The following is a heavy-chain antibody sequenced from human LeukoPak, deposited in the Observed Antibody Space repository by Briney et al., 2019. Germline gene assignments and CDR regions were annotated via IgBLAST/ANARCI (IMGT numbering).Heavy chain of an antibody. CDR1: GFTFSNYG. Sequence: GSLRLSCAASGFTFSNYGMSWIRQPPGKGLEWIGNIFYSGSTYYSPSVKSRVTISLDTSRNQFSLKLNSVTAADTAVYYCAKSNGYGLVDIWGQGTMVTVSS. CDR3: AKSNGYGLVDI. D-gene: IGHD3-10*01. V-gene: IGHV4-59*12. J-gene: IGHJ3*02. CDR2: IFYSGST.